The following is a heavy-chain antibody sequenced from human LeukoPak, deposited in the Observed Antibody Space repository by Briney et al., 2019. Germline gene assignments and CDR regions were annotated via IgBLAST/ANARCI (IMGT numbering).Heavy chain of an antibody. V-gene: IGHV3-30-3*01. D-gene: IGHD3-3*01. CDR3: ARVARRFLEWYYFDY. Sequence: GGSLRLSCAASGFTFSTYAMHWVRQAPGKGLEWVAVISYDGSSKYYADSVKGRFTISRDSSKNTLYLQMNSLRAEDTAVYYCARVARRFLEWYYFDYWGQGTLVTVSS. CDR2: ISYDGSSK. J-gene: IGHJ4*02. CDR1: GFTFSTYA.